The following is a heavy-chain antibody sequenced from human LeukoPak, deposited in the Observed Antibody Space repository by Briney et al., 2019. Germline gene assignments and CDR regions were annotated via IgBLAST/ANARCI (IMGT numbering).Heavy chain of an antibody. Sequence: GASVKVSCKASGGTFSSYAISWVRQAPGQGLEWMGRIIPILGIANYAQKFQGRVTITADKSTSTAHMELSSLRSEDTAVYYCARESANNYAPFDYWGQGTLVTVSS. CDR2: IIPILGIA. D-gene: IGHD3-10*01. CDR1: GGTFSSYA. CDR3: ARESANNYAPFDY. V-gene: IGHV1-69*04. J-gene: IGHJ4*02.